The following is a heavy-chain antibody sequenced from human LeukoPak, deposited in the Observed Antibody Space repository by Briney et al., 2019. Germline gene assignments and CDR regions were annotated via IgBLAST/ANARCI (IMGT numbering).Heavy chain of an antibody. CDR2: ISANNGDR. D-gene: IGHD1-1*01. CDR3: VRKGRQLAPDS. CDR1: GYTFTSYG. J-gene: IGHJ4*02. Sequence: ASVKVSCKASGYTFTSYGITWVRQAPGQGLEWMGWISANNGDRHYAQNVQDRVTLTTDTSTSTAYMDLRSLRSDDTAVYYCVRKGRQLAPDSWGQGTLDTVSS. V-gene: IGHV1-18*01.